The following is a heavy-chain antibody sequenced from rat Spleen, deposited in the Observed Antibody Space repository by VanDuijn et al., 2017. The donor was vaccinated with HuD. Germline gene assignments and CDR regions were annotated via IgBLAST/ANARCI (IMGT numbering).Heavy chain of an antibody. CDR3: ARNYGGYGALMDA. CDR1: GFTFSDYY. CDR2: ISYDGSST. V-gene: IGHV5-29*01. Sequence: EVQLVETGGGLVQPGRSLKLSCAASGFTFSDYYMAWVRQAPTKGLEWVATISYDGSSTYYRDSVKGRFTISRDNAKSTLYLQMDSLRSEDTATYYCARNYGGYGALMDAWGQGASVTVSS. J-gene: IGHJ4*01. D-gene: IGHD1-11*01.